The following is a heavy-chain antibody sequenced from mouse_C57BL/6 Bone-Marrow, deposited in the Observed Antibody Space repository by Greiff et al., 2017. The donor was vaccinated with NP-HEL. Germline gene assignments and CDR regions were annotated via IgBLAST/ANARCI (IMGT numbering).Heavy chain of an antibody. Sequence: EVQGVESGGGLVQPKGSLKLSCAASGFTFNTYAMHWVRQAPGKGLEWVARIRSKSSNYATYYADSVKDRFTISRDDSQSMLYLLMNNLKTEDTAMYYCVRGDWDVTYFDYWGQGTTLTVSS. CDR3: VRGDWDVTYFDY. CDR2: IRSKSSNYAT. D-gene: IGHD4-1*01. V-gene: IGHV10-3*01. CDR1: GFTFNTYA. J-gene: IGHJ2*01.